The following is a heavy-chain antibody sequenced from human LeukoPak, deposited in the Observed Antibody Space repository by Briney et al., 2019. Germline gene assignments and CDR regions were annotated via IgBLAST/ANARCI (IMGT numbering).Heavy chain of an antibody. CDR3: AKDSAGYYDSSGYFS. V-gene: IGHV4-59*01. CDR1: GDSITTYY. D-gene: IGHD3-22*01. Sequence: SETLSLTCTVSGDSITTYYWSWIRQPPGKGLEWIGYIFQSGTTKYNPSLKSRVTILSDVSKNQFSLNLTSVTAADTAVYYCAKDSAGYYDSSGYFSWGQGTLATVSS. J-gene: IGHJ4*02. CDR2: IFQSGTT.